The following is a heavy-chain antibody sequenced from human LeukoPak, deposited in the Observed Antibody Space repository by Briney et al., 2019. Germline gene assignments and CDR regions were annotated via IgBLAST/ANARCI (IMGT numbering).Heavy chain of an antibody. V-gene: IGHV3-23*01. CDR1: GFTFSSYV. CDR3: AKGLFSGAWYWRGFDY. CDR2: ISPNGDAT. D-gene: IGHD6-19*01. J-gene: IGHJ4*02. Sequence: PGGSLRLSCAASGFTFSSYVMSWVRQAPGKGLEWVSAISPNGDATYYADSAKGRFTISRDNSKNTLYLQMNSLRADDAAVYSCAKGLFSGAWYWRGFDYWGQGTLVTVSS.